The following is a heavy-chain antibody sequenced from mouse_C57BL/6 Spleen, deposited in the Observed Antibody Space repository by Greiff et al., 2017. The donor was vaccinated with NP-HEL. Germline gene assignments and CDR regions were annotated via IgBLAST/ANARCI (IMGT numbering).Heavy chain of an antibody. Sequence: QVQLKQPGAELVKPGASVKLSCKASGYTFTSYWMHWVKQRPGQGLEWIGMIHPNSGSTNYNEKFKSKATLTVDKSSSTAYMQLSSLTSEDSAVYYCARGRERYYFDYWGQGTTLTVSS. CDR1: GYTFTSYW. CDR2: IHPNSGST. CDR3: ARGRERYYFDY. J-gene: IGHJ2*01. V-gene: IGHV1-64*01.